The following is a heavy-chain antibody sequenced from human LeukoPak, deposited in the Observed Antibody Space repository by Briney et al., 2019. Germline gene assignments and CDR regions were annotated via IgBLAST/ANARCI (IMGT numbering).Heavy chain of an antibody. Sequence: GGSLRLSCAASGFTFSSYWMSWVRQVPGKGLEWVSGINWNGGSRGYADSVKGRFTISRDNAKNSVYLQMNSLRSEDTAFYHCARDRCSSTSCYNTPNWFDPWGQGTLVTASS. V-gene: IGHV3-20*01. CDR1: GFTFSSYW. CDR3: ARDRCSSTSCYNTPNWFDP. CDR2: INWNGGSR. J-gene: IGHJ5*02. D-gene: IGHD2-2*02.